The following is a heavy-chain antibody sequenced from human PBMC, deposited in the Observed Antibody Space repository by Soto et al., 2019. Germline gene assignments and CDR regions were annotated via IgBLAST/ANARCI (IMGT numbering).Heavy chain of an antibody. CDR3: ITYDPLDY. CDR2: IRGSGDT. D-gene: IGHD3-3*01. J-gene: IGHJ4*02. CDR1: GFTFSSYA. V-gene: IGHV3-23*01. Sequence: GGSLRLSCAASGFTFSSYAMSWVRQATGKGLEWVSAIRGSGDTYYAASVKGRFTISRDNSKNTLYLQMNSLRAEDTAVYYCITYDPLDYWGQGTLVTAPQ.